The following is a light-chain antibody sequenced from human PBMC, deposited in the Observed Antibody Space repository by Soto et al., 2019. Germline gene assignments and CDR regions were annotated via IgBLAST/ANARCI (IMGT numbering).Light chain of an antibody. CDR3: SSYAGSNNVV. Sequence: QSALTQPPSASGSPGQSVTISCTGTSSDVGGYNYVSWYQQHPGKAPKLMIYEVSNRPSGVPDRFSGSKSGSTASLTVSGLQADDEADYYCSSYAGSNNVVFGGGTKLTVL. CDR1: SSDVGGYNY. CDR2: EVS. V-gene: IGLV2-8*01. J-gene: IGLJ2*01.